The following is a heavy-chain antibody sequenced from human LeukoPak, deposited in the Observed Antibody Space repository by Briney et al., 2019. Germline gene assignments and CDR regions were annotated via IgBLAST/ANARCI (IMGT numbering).Heavy chain of an antibody. CDR2: ISFDGRKT. J-gene: IGHJ6*02. D-gene: IGHD2/OR15-2a*01. CDR3: ARDFRAQNTGGRRLYYYGVDV. CDR1: GFIFSNYA. Sequence: GGSLRLSCTASGFIFSNYAIHWVRQAPGKGLEWVAVISFDGRKTYYADSVKGRFTISRDNSKDTLYLQVSSLSAADTALYYCARDFRAQNTGGRRLYYYGVDVWGQGTTVTVSS. V-gene: IGHV3-30*04.